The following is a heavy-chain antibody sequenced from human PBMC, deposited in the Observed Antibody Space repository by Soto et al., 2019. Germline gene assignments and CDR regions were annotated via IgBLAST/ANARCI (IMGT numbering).Heavy chain of an antibody. CDR2: MNPNSGNT. J-gene: IGHJ6*02. D-gene: IGHD3-3*01. CDR3: ATSSLYDFGSMDV. Sequence: ASVKVSFKASGGTFSSYDINWVRQATGQGLEWMGWMNPNSGNTGYAQKFQGRVTMTRNTSISTAYMELSSLRSEDTAVYYCATSSLYDFGSMDVWGQGTTVTVSS. CDR1: GGTFSSYD. V-gene: IGHV1-8*02.